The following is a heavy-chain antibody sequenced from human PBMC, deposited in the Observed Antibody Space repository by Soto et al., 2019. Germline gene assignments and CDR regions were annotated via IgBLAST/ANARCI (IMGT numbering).Heavy chain of an antibody. CDR3: ARVGRYCSGGSCHSDWYFDL. Sequence: EVQLVESGGGLVQPGGSLRLSCAASGFTFSDHYMDWVRQAPGKGLEWVGRTRNKANSYTTEYAASVKGRLTISRDDSKNSLYLQMNSLKPEDTAVYYCARVGRYCSGGSCHSDWYFDLWGRGILVTVSS. CDR2: TRNKANSYTT. V-gene: IGHV3-72*01. J-gene: IGHJ2*01. D-gene: IGHD2-15*01. CDR1: GFTFSDHY.